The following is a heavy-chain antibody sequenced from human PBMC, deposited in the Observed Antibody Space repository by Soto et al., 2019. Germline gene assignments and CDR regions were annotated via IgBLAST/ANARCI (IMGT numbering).Heavy chain of an antibody. Sequence: ASVKVSCKASGYTFTSYGISWVRQAPGQGLEWMGWISAYNGNTNYAQKLQGRVTMTTDTSTSTAYMELRSLRSDDTAVYYCARDPVLAAAGLNNWFDPWGQGTLVTVSS. D-gene: IGHD6-13*01. CDR3: ARDPVLAAAGLNNWFDP. CDR1: GYTFTSYG. V-gene: IGHV1-18*01. CDR2: ISAYNGNT. J-gene: IGHJ5*02.